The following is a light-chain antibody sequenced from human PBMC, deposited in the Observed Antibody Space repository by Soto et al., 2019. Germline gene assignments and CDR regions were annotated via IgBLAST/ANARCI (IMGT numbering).Light chain of an antibody. J-gene: IGKJ1*01. CDR2: TIS. Sequence: DIVMTQTPLSLPVTPGEPASISCRSSQSLLDSDDGNTYLDWYLQKPGQSPQLLIYTISYRASGVPDRFRGSGSGTDFTLKISRVEAEDVGVYYCMQRIEFPWTFGQGTKVEIK. CDR1: QSLLDSDDGNTY. V-gene: IGKV2-40*01. CDR3: MQRIEFPWT.